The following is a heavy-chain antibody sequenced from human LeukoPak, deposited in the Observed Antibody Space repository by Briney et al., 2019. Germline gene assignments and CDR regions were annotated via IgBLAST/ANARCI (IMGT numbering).Heavy chain of an antibody. CDR3: ARPLFCVFKNCGYWLDP. CDR1: GYTFTNYL. Sequence: ASVKVSCKASGYTFTNYLIHWVRQAPGQGLEWVATINPRDDSTNYAQRFQGRVTLAEDTSTSTVYMELSSLTSEDTAVYYCARPLFCVFKNCGYWLDPWGPGTLVTVSS. V-gene: IGHV1-46*01. J-gene: IGHJ5*02. D-gene: IGHD3-9*01. CDR2: INPRDDST.